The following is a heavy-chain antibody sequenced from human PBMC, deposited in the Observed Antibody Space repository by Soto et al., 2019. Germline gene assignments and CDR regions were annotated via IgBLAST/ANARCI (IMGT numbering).Heavy chain of an antibody. V-gene: IGHV1-18*01. D-gene: IGHD6-6*01. CDR2: ISAYNGNT. CDR1: GYTFTSYG. Sequence: QVQLVQSGAEVKKPGASVKVSCKASGYTFTSYGISWVRQAPGQGLEWMGWISAYNGNTNYAQKLQGRVTMTTDTSTSTDYTELRSLRSDDTAVYYCARDLSIAARPWGDWFDPWGQGTLVTVSS. CDR3: ARDLSIAARPWGDWFDP. J-gene: IGHJ5*02.